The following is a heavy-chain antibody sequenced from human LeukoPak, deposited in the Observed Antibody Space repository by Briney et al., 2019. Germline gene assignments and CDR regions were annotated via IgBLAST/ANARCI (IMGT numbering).Heavy chain of an antibody. CDR1: GFTFSSYA. CDR3: ARDGYCSGGSCGQY. CDR2: IKQDGSEK. D-gene: IGHD2-15*01. Sequence: GGSLRLSCAASGFTFSSYAMSWVRQAPGKGLEWVANIKQDGSEKYYVDSVKGRFTISRDNAKNSLYLQMNSLRAEDTAVYYCARDGYCSGGSCGQYWGQGTLVTVSS. J-gene: IGHJ4*02. V-gene: IGHV3-7*01.